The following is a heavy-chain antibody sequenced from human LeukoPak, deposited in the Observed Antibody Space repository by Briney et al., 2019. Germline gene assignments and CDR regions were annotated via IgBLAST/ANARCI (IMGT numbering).Heavy chain of an antibody. D-gene: IGHD6-19*01. V-gene: IGHV3-30*04. CDR3: ARVDSSGWYSTFYYYYMDV. CDR2: ISYDGSIK. Sequence: PGGSLRLSCAASGFTFSTNAMHWVRQAPGKGLEWVSVISYDGSIKYYADSVKGRFTISRDNSKNTLYLQMNSLRPEDTAVYYCARVDSSGWYSTFYYYYMDVWGKGTTVTISS. CDR1: GFTFSTNA. J-gene: IGHJ6*03.